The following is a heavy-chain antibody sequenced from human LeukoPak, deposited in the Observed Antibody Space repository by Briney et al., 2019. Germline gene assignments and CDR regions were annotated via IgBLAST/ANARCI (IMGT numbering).Heavy chain of an antibody. CDR3: GKENIGSHGRYFDY. CDR2: ISDNGDST. V-gene: IGHV3-23*01. J-gene: IGHJ4*02. Sequence: GGSLRLSCAAAGFTFNNYAMGWVRQAPGKGLEWVSSISDNGDSTYYADSVKGRFTISRDNSKNTLYLQMNSLRAEDTAIFYCGKENIGSHGRYFDYWGQGPLVTVSS. CDR1: GFTFNNYA. D-gene: IGHD1-26*01.